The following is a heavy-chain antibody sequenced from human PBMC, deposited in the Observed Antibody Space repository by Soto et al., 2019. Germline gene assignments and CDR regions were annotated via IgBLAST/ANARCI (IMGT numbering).Heavy chain of an antibody. CDR2: ISAYNGNT. Sequence: ASVKVSCKASGYTFTSYGISWVRQAPGQGLEWLGWISAYNGNTNYAQKLQGRVTMTTDTSTSTAYMELRSLRSDDTAVYYCARDQGSGSYYKVSNWFDPWGQGTLVTVSS. D-gene: IGHD3-10*01. V-gene: IGHV1-18*01. J-gene: IGHJ5*02. CDR1: GYTFTSYG. CDR3: ARDQGSGSYYKVSNWFDP.